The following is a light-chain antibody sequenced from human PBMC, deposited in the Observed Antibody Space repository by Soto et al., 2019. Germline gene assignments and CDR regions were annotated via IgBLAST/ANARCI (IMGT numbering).Light chain of an antibody. Sequence: QSVLTQPASVSGSPGQSITISCTGTSTDVESYDLVSWYQEQPGRAPRLLIFEVNKRPSGVSNRFSGSKSGNTASLTSSGLQAEDAGDYFCCSYAGGNTFVFGGGTKLTVL. CDR3: CSYAGGNTFV. J-gene: IGLJ2*01. V-gene: IGLV2-23*02. CDR1: STDVESYDL. CDR2: EVN.